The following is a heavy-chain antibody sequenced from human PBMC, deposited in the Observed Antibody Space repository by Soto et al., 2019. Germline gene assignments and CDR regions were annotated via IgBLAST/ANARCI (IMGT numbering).Heavy chain of an antibody. CDR1: GGSISSYY. CDR3: AGGWGYYDSSGYRDYYYGMDV. V-gene: IGHV4-59*01. CDR2: IYYSGST. Sequence: SETLSLTCTVSGGSISSYYWSWIRQPPGKGLEWIGYIYYSGSTNYNPSLKSRVTISVDTSKNQFSLKLSSVTAADTAVYYCAGGWGYYDSSGYRDYYYGMDVWGQGTTVTVSS. J-gene: IGHJ6*02. D-gene: IGHD3-22*01.